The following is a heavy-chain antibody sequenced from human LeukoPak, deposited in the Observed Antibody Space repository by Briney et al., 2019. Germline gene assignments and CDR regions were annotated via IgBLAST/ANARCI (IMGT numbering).Heavy chain of an antibody. CDR1: GDSVSSDDYY. D-gene: IGHD3-10*01. J-gene: IGHJ4*02. CDR3: ARTYGSGSYFDY. CDR2: IYYTGTT. Sequence: SETLSLTCSVSGDSVSSDDYYWSWIRQPPGKAPEWIGYIYYTGTTYYNPSLKSRLSMSLDTSKNQFSLKLSSLTAADTAVYYCARTYGSGSYFDYWGQGTLVTVSS. V-gene: IGHV4-30-4*01.